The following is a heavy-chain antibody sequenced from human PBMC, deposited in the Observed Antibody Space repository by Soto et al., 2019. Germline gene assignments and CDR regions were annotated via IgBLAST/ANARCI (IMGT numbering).Heavy chain of an antibody. CDR1: GGSFSGYY. CDR3: ARGRGYSSSRWFEY. V-gene: IGHV4-34*01. CDR2: INHSGST. J-gene: IGHJ4*02. Sequence: QVQLQQWGAGLLKPSETLSLTCAVYGGSFSGYYWSWIRQPPGKGLEWIGEINHSGSTNYNPSLKSRVTISVDTSKNHFSRKLSSGTAADTAVDYCARGRGYSSSRWFEYWGQGTLVTVSS. D-gene: IGHD6-6*01.